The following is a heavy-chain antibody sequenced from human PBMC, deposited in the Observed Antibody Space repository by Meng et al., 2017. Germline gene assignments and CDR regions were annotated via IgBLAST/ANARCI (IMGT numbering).Heavy chain of an antibody. CDR1: GYTFTTYA. J-gene: IGHJ4*02. V-gene: IGHV1-3*01. Sequence: QVQLVQFGAEGKKPGASVKVSCKASGYTFTTYAIHWVRQAPGQRLEWMGWINAGNSDTKYSQKLQGRVTITRDTSASTVYMEVSSLRSEDTGVYYCARAIAVSGTGRFDYWGQGTLVTVSS. CDR2: INAGNSDT. D-gene: IGHD6-19*01. CDR3: ARAIAVSGTGRFDY.